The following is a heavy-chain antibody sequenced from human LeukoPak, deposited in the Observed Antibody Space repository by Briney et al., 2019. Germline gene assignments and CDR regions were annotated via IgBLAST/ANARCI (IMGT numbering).Heavy chain of an antibody. Sequence: ASVKVSCKASGGTFSSYAISWVRQAPGQGLEWMGGIIPIFGTANYAQKFQGRVTITADESTSTAYMELSSLRSEDTAVYYCALLWFGESYFDYWGQGTLVTVSS. CDR1: GGTFSSYA. D-gene: IGHD3-10*01. V-gene: IGHV1-69*13. CDR3: ALLWFGESYFDY. CDR2: IIPIFGTA. J-gene: IGHJ4*02.